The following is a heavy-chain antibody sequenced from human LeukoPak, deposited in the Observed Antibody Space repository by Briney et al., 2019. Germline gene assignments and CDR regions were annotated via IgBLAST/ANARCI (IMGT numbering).Heavy chain of an antibody. J-gene: IGHJ3*02. D-gene: IGHD3-10*01. CDR2: IYYSGST. V-gene: IGHV4-31*03. CDR1: GGSISSGGYY. Sequence: PSQTLSLTCTVSGGSISSGGYYWSWIRQHPGKGLEWIGYIYYSGSTYYNPSLKSRVTISVDTSKNQFSLKLSSVTAADTAVYYCARDLNIGPVYGSGGYAFDIWGQGTMVTVSS. CDR3: ARDLNIGPVYGSGGYAFDI.